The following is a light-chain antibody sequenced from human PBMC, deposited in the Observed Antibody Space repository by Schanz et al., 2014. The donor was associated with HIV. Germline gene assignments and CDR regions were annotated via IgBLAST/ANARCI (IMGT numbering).Light chain of an antibody. Sequence: QSVLTQPPSASGSPGQSVTISCTGTSSDVGGYNYVSWYQQHPGKAPKIMIYEVTKRASGVPDRFSGSKSGNTASLTVSGLQAEVEADYYCSSYAGSTNYVFGTGTKLTVL. CDR3: SSYAGSTNYV. CDR1: SSDVGGYNY. CDR2: EVT. V-gene: IGLV2-8*01. J-gene: IGLJ1*01.